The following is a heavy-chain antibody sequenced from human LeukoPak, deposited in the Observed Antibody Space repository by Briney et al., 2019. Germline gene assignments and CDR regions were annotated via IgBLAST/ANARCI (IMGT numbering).Heavy chain of an antibody. J-gene: IGHJ4*02. Sequence: GGSLRLSCAASGFTFDDYAMHWVRQAPGKGLEWVSGISWNSGRSDYADSVKGRFTISRDNAKNSLFLQMNSLRSEDMALYYCAKDIGYTSGQGMDYWGQGTLVTVSS. V-gene: IGHV3-9*03. CDR1: GFTFDDYA. CDR2: ISWNSGRS. D-gene: IGHD6-19*01. CDR3: AKDIGYTSGQGMDY.